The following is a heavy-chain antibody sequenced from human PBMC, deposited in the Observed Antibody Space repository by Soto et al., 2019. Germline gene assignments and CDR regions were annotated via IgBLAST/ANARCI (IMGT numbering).Heavy chain of an antibody. CDR1: GFTFSSYA. D-gene: IGHD3-10*01. CDR3: AKGGYYGSGSYFRGPNWFDP. V-gene: IGHV3-23*01. CDR2: ISGSGGST. Sequence: GGSLRLSCAASGFTFSSYAMSWVRQAPGKGLEWVSAISGSGGSTYYADSVKGRFTISRDNSKNTLYLQMNSLRAEDTAVYYCAKGGYYGSGSYFRGPNWFDPWGQGTLVTVSS. J-gene: IGHJ5*02.